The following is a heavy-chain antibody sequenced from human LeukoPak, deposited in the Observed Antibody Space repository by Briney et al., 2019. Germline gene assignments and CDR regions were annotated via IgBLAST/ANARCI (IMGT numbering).Heavy chain of an antibody. J-gene: IGHJ4*02. CDR3: TAERSSWYHY. CDR2: IKSKNVGGTT. V-gene: IGHV3-15*01. Sequence: GGSLRLSCAASGFTFSDAWMSWVRQAPGKGLEWVGRIKSKNVGGTTDYAAPVKGRCTISRDDSKNTVYLQMNSQTSDDTAVYYCTAERSSWYHYWGQGTLVTVSS. D-gene: IGHD6-13*01. CDR1: GFTFSDAW.